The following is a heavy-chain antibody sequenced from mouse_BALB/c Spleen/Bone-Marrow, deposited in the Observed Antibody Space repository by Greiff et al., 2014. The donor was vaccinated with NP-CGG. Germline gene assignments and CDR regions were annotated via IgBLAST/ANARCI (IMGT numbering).Heavy chain of an antibody. J-gene: IGHJ1*01. Sequence: ESGPGLVKPSQSLSLTCTVTGYSITSDYAWNWIRQFPGNKLEWMDYISYSGSTSYNPSLESRISITRDTSKNQFFLQLNSVTAEDTATYYCARSADWYFDVWGAGTTVTVSS. V-gene: IGHV3-2*02. CDR3: ARSADWYFDV. CDR2: ISYSGST. CDR1: GYSITSDYA.